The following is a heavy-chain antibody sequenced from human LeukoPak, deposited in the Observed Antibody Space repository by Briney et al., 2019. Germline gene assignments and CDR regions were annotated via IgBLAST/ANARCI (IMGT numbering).Heavy chain of an antibody. V-gene: IGHV3-21*06. CDR2: ISSSSGFI. D-gene: IGHD6-6*01. J-gene: IGHJ4*02. CDR3: ARNWRSSSSHFDY. Sequence: GGSLRLSCVASGFTFTIYTMNWVRQAPGKGLGWVSSISSSSGFINYADSVRGRFTISRDNAKNSLYLQMNSLRAEDTAVYYCARNWRSSSSHFDYWGQGTRVTVSS. CDR1: GFTFTIYT.